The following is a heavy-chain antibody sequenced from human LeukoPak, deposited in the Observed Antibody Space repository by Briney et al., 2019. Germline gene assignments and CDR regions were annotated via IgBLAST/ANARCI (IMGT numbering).Heavy chain of an antibody. Sequence: SETLSLTCAVSGASITSNWWSWVRQSPGKGLEWIGSIYHSGSTYYNPSLKSRVTISVDTSKNQFSLKLSSVTAADTAVYYCAKISGYDFQFDYWGQGTLVTVSS. V-gene: IGHV4-4*02. CDR2: IYHSGST. D-gene: IGHD5-12*01. CDR3: AKISGYDFQFDY. J-gene: IGHJ4*02. CDR1: GASITSNW.